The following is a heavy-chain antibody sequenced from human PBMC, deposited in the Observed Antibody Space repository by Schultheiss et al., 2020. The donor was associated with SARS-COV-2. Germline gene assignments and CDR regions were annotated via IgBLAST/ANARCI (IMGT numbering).Heavy chain of an antibody. Sequence: SETLSLTCTVSGGSINSGGYYWSWIRQPPGKGLEWIGEINHSGSTNYNPSLKSRVTISVDTSKNQFSLKLSSVTAADTAVYYCARKTQLLYAFDIWGQGTMVTVSS. D-gene: IGHD2-2*01. V-gene: IGHV4-34*01. J-gene: IGHJ3*02. CDR3: ARKTQLLYAFDI. CDR1: GGSINSGGYY. CDR2: INHSGST.